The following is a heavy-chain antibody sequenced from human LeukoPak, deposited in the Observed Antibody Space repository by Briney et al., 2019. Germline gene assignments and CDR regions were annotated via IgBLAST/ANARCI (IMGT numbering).Heavy chain of an antibody. CDR2: IYYSGST. V-gene: IGHV4-59*01. CDR1: GGSFSDYS. CDR3: ASVYYDILTGYTGFFDY. Sequence: SETLSLTCAVYGGSFSDYSWSWIRQPPGKGLEWIGYIYYSGSTNYNPSLKSRVTISVDTSKNQFSLKLSSVTAADTAVYYCASVYYDILTGYTGFFDYWGQGTLVTVSS. J-gene: IGHJ4*02. D-gene: IGHD3-9*01.